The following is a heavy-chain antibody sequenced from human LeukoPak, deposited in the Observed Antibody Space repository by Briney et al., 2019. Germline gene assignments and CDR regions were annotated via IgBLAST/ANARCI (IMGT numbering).Heavy chain of an antibody. Sequence: PGGSLRLSCAASGFSFSSFDMHWVRQPTGKGLEWVSVIDTDDDTDYAGSVKGRFTISRGNAENSLFLQMNNLRAGDTAMYYCARGGSTYYYGPGSPLDLWGRGTLVTVSS. V-gene: IGHV3-13*04. D-gene: IGHD3-10*01. CDR1: GFSFSSFD. CDR2: IDTDDDT. J-gene: IGHJ2*01. CDR3: ARGGSTYYYGPGSPLDL.